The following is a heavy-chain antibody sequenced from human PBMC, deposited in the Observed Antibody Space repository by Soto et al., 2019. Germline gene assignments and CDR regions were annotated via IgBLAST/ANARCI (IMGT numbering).Heavy chain of an antibody. CDR2: IFYSGST. Sequence: QLQLQESGPGLVKPSETLSLTCTVSGGSISSSAYYWGWIRQPPGKGLEWIGSIFYSGSTFYNPSLKSRVTISVDPSKNQLSLKLTSVTAADTAVYYCARHFPFYWGQGTLVTVSS. J-gene: IGHJ4*02. CDR3: ARHFPFY. V-gene: IGHV4-39*01. CDR1: GGSISSSAYY.